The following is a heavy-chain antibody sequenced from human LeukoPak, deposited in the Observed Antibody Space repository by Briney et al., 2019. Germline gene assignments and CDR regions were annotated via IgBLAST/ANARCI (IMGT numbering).Heavy chain of an antibody. CDR1: GFTFTNYS. D-gene: IGHD4-11*01. CDR2: ISSGSTYI. CDR3: ARDWSSNLDY. Sequence: GSLRLSCAASGFTFTNYSMNWVRQAPGKGLEWVSSISSGSTYIFYADSVKGRFTISRDNAKNSLSLQMNSLRAEDTAVYYCARDWSSNLDYWGQGTLVTVSS. J-gene: IGHJ4*02. V-gene: IGHV3-21*01.